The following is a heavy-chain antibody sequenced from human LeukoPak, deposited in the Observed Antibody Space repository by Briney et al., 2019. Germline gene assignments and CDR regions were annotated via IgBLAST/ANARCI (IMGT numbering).Heavy chain of an antibody. CDR3: AKVGNYYDSSGYYYFDY. CDR2: IQYDGSNE. Sequence: GGSLRLSCAASGFTFSSYGMHWVRQAPGKGLEWVAYIQYDGSNEQYADSVKGRFSISRDSSKNILYLQMNSLRAEDTAVYYCAKVGNYYDSSGYYYFDYWGQGTLVTVSS. D-gene: IGHD3-22*01. J-gene: IGHJ4*02. V-gene: IGHV3-30*02. CDR1: GFTFSSYG.